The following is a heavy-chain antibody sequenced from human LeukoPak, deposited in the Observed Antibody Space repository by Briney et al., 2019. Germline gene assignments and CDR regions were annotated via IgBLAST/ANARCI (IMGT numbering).Heavy chain of an antibody. D-gene: IGHD5-18*01. CDR2: INSDGSST. J-gene: IGHJ5*02. CDR1: GFTFSNYW. CDR3: ARDPHGYWWFDP. Sequence: GGSLRLSCAASGFTFSNYWMHWVRQAPGKGLVWVSRINSDGSSTTYADSVKGRFTVSRDNAKNTLYLQMNSLRAEDTAVYYCARDPHGYWWFDPWGQGTLVTVSS. V-gene: IGHV3-74*03.